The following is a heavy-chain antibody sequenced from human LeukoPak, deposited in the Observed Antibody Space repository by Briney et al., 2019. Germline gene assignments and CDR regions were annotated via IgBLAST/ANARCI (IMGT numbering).Heavy chain of an antibody. CDR2: IYYSGST. V-gene: IGHV4-59*01. D-gene: IGHD3-10*01. Sequence: SETLSLTCTVSGGSISSYYWSWIRQPPGKGLEWIGYIYYSGSTNYNPSLKSRVTISVDTSKNQFSLKLSSVTAADTAVYYCARAYGSGRYYHPSNWGQGTLVTVSS. CDR1: GGSISSYY. CDR3: ARAYGSGRYYHPSN. J-gene: IGHJ1*01.